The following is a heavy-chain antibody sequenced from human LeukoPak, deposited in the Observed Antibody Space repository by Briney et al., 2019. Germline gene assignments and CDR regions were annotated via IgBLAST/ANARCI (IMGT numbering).Heavy chain of an antibody. D-gene: IGHD6-13*01. CDR1: GFTFDDYA. Sequence: GGSLRLSCAASGFTFDDYAMHWVRQAPGKGLEWVSGISWNSGSIGYADSVKGRFTISRDNAKNPLYLQMNSLRAEDMALYYCAKDKYSSSWSDAFDIWGQGTMVTVSS. J-gene: IGHJ3*02. CDR2: ISWNSGSI. V-gene: IGHV3-9*03. CDR3: AKDKYSSSWSDAFDI.